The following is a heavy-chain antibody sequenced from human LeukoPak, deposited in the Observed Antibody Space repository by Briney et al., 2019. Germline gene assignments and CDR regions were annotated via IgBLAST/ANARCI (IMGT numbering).Heavy chain of an antibody. CDR2: ISYDGSNK. V-gene: IGHV3-30*03. CDR3: ARDESSGYGPDAFDI. Sequence: GGSLRLSCAASGFTFSSYGMHWVRQAPGKGLEWVAVISYDGSNKYYADPVKGRFTISRDNSKNTLYLQMNSLRAEDTAVYYCARDESSGYGPDAFDIWGQGTMVTVSS. J-gene: IGHJ3*02. D-gene: IGHD3-22*01. CDR1: GFTFSSYG.